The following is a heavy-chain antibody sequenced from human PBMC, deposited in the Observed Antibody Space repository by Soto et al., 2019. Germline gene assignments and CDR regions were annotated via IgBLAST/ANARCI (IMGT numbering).Heavy chain of an antibody. D-gene: IGHD1-26*01. Sequence: QITLKESGPTLVKPTQTLTLTGTFSGFSLSTSGVGVGWIRQPPVKVMEWLALIYWDDDKRYSPSLKSRLTFPNDTSKNQVVLTMTNMDPVDTATYYCAHRWIVGATQYYFDYWGQGTLVTVSS. CDR1: GFSLSTSGVG. J-gene: IGHJ4*02. V-gene: IGHV2-5*02. CDR3: AHRWIVGATQYYFDY. CDR2: IYWDDDK.